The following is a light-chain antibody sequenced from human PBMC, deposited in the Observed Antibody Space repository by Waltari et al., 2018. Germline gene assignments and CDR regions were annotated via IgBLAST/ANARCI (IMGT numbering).Light chain of an antibody. V-gene: IGKV3-15*01. J-gene: IGKJ2*01. CDR2: GAS. CDR3: QHYNSWPQYT. CDR1: KSISSN. Sequence: EIVMTQSPATLSVSPGERATLSCRASKSISSNLAWYQQKPGQAPRLLIYGASTRATGIPARFSGSGSGTEFTLTISSLQSEDFVVYYCQHYNSWPQYTFGQGTKLEIK.